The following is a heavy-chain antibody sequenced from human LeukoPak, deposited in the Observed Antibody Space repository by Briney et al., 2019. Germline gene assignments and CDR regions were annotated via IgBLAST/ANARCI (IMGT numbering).Heavy chain of an antibody. CDR3: GRVCTMVHGIDY. CDR1: GFTFSSYW. J-gene: IGHJ4*02. CDR2: INNDGSRI. Sequence: GGSLRLSCAASGFTFSSYWMHWVRQAPGKGLVWVSRINNDGSRISYADSVKGRFTISRDNAKNTVYLQMNSLRAEDTAVYYCGRVCTMVHGIDYWGPGSLVTVSS. V-gene: IGHV3-74*01. D-gene: IGHD3-10*01.